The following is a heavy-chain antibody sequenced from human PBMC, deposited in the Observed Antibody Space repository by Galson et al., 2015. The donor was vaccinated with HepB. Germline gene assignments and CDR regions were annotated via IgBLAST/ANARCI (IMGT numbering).Heavy chain of an antibody. CDR3: ASYSSGYSGGGGTIDY. V-gene: IGHV4-59*01. D-gene: IGHD2-15*01. CDR2: IYYSGST. CDR1: GGSIRSYY. J-gene: IGHJ4*02. Sequence: LSLTCAVSGGSIRSYYWSWIRQPPGKGLEWIGYIYYSGSTNYNPSLKSRVTMSLGTSNNQFSLKLSSVTAADTAVYYCASYSSGYSGGGGTIDYWGQGTLVTVSS.